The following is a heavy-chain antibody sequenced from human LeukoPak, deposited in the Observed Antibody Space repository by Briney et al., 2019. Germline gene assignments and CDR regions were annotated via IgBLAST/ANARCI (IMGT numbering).Heavy chain of an antibody. CDR3: AETSTSYCAGDCLPGYFDL. D-gene: IGHD2-21*02. Sequence: HPGGSLRLSCAGPGFTFDDYAMHWVRQAPGKGLEWVSGIYWNSGSIRYAASVKGRFTISRDNAKNSLYLQMNSLRAEDMALYYCAETSTSYCAGDCLPGYFDLWGRGTLVTVSS. J-gene: IGHJ2*01. V-gene: IGHV3-9*03. CDR2: IYWNSGSI. CDR1: GFTFDDYA.